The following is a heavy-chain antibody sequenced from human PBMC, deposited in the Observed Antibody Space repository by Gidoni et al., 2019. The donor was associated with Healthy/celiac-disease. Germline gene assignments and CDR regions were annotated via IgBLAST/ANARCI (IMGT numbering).Heavy chain of an antibody. V-gene: IGHV3-43D*04. D-gene: IGHD3-22*01. CDR3: AKDVHYDNSGYPDY. J-gene: IGHJ4*02. CDR2: ISWDGGST. Sequence: EVQLVESGGVVVQPGGYLRLSCAASGCTFDDYAMHWVRQAPGKGLEWVSLISWDGGSTNYADSVKGRFTISRDNSKNSLYLQMNSLRAEDTALYYCAKDVHYDNSGYPDYWGQGTLVTVSS. CDR1: GCTFDDYA.